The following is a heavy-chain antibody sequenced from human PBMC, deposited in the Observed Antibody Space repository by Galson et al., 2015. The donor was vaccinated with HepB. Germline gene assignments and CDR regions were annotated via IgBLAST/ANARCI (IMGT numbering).Heavy chain of an antibody. Sequence: SLSLSCAASGFSFSSSGMDWVRQAPGQGLEWVSSISIGGSHMYYRDSVKGRFTISRDNGKNSLYLQMNSLRAEDTAVYYCARDLHVQNWFDSWGQGTLVTGSS. V-gene: IGHV3-21*01. CDR1: GFSFSSSG. CDR2: ISIGGSHM. CDR3: ARDLHVQNWFDS. J-gene: IGHJ5*01.